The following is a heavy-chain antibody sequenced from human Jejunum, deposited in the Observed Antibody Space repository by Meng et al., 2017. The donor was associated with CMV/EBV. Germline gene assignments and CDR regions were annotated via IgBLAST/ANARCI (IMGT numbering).Heavy chain of an antibody. V-gene: IGHV3-30*02. CDR1: GGSITSDD. CDR2: IRYEGGKI. CDR3: AKDLGGPERKIFDY. D-gene: IGHD1-1*01. Sequence: QVQRQESGTGLVKPSQTLSVTCTVSGGSITSDDYHWSWIRQPPGKGLEWVAFIRYEGGKIYYSDSVQGRFTISRDNSENTLYLQMNSLRAEDTAVYYCAKDLGGPERKIFDYWGQGTLVTVSS. J-gene: IGHJ4*02.